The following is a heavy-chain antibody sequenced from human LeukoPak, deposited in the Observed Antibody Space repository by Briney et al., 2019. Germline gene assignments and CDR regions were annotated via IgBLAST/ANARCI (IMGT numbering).Heavy chain of an antibody. J-gene: IGHJ4*02. D-gene: IGHD6-19*01. CDR1: GFTFSGYA. V-gene: IGHV3-23*01. CDR3: AKDLSSGGISFDY. CDR2: ISDSDDT. Sequence: PGGSLRLSCVASGFTFSGYALSWVRQAPGKGLEWVSTISDSDDTYYADSVRGRFTISRDNSKNTVYLQMNSLRAEDTAVYYCAKDLSSGGISFDYWGQGTLVTVSS.